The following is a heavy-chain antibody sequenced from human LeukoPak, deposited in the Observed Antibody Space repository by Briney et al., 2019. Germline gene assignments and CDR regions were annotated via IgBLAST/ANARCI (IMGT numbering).Heavy chain of an antibody. J-gene: IGHJ4*02. D-gene: IGHD3-22*01. CDR2: MNPNSGNT. V-gene: IGHV1-8*01. CDR3: ARAGDNYYDSSGYYYAD. Sequence: GASVKLSCKASGYTFTNYDINWVRQATGQGLEWVGWMNPNSGNTGYTQKFQGRVTMTRNTSISTAYMELSSLRSEDTAVYYCARAGDNYYDSSGYYYADWGQGTLVTVSS. CDR1: GYTFTNYD.